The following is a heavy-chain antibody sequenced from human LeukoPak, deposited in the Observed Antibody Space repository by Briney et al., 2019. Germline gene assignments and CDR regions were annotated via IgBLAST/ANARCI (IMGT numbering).Heavy chain of an antibody. CDR2: IYFTGST. V-gene: IGHV4-4*07. J-gene: IGHJ4*02. D-gene: IGHD3-16*02. Sequence: PSETLSLTCTVSGGSISSYYWTWIRQPVGKGLEWIGRIYFTGSTNYNPSLKSRVTVSVDTSKNQFSLKLNSVTAADTAVYYCARDSSRSYYDYWGQGTLVTVSS. CDR1: GGSISSYY. CDR3: ARDSSRSYYDY.